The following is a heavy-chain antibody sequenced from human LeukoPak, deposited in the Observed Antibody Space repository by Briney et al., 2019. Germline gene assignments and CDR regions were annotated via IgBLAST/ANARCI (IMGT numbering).Heavy chain of an antibody. J-gene: IGHJ4*02. V-gene: IGHV1-18*01. CDR2: ISAYNGNT. CDR1: GYTLTSYG. Sequence: GASVKVSCKASGYTLTSYGISWVRQAPGQGLEWMGWISAYNGNTNYAQKLQGRVTMTTDTSTSTAYMELRSLRSDDTAVYYCARDIALMFGSSGWQSFDYWGQGTLVTVSS. D-gene: IGHD6-19*01. CDR3: ARDIALMFGSSGWQSFDY.